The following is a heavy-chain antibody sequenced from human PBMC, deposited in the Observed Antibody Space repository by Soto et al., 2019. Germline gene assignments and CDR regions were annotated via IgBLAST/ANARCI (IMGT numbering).Heavy chain of an antibody. CDR3: ARQEGYDVLSGFYLYYVDY. CDR1: GGLVSSGTYY. J-gene: IGHJ4*02. Sequence: KPSETLSRTCTVPGGLVSSGTYYWGWILQPPGKGLEWIGSVYYSGSTYYNPSLKSRVTISVDTSKNQFSLKLISVTAADTAMYYCARQEGYDVLSGFYLYYVDYWGQGTPVTVSS. V-gene: IGHV4-39*01. D-gene: IGHD3-3*01. CDR2: VYYSGST.